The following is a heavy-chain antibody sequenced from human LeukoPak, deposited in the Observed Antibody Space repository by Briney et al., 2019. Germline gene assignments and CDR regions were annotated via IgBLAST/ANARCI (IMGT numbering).Heavy chain of an antibody. CDR3: ARGGRVGGGNSDFDY. CDR1: GYSFTSYW. J-gene: IGHJ4*02. CDR2: LNPNSGNT. Sequence: GESLKISCNGSGYSFTSYWIGWVRQATGQGLEVIGWLNPNSGNTGYAQKFQGRVTMTRNTYISTAYMELSGLRSEDTAVYYCARGGRVGGGNSDFDYWGQGTLVIVSS. D-gene: IGHD4-23*01. V-gene: IGHV1-8*02.